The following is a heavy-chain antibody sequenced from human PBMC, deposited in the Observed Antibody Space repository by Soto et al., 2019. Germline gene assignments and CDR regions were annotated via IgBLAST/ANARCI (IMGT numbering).Heavy chain of an antibody. CDR2: ISSSGSTI. V-gene: IGHV3-11*01. J-gene: IGHJ4*02. D-gene: IGHD3-3*01. Sequence: QVQLVESGGGLVKPGGSLRLSCAASGFTFSDYYMSWIRQAPGKGLEWVSFISSSGSTIYYADSVKGRFTISRDNAKNSLYLQMDSLRAEDTAVYYCARSHRAVRFLEWFLYFDYWGQGTLVTVSS. CDR3: ARSHRAVRFLEWFLYFDY. CDR1: GFTFSDYY.